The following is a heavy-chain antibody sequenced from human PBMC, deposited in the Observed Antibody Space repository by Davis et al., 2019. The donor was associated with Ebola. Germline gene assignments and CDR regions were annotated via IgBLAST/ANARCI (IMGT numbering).Heavy chain of an antibody. D-gene: IGHD4/OR15-4a*01. Sequence: SETLSLTCTVSGGSVSSGSYYWSWIRQPPGKGLEWIGYIYYSGSTNYNPSLKSRVTISVDTSKNQFSLKLSSVTAADTAVYYCARTPQFTNYGAYFDYWGQGSLVTVSS. CDR2: IYYSGST. CDR3: ARTPQFTNYGAYFDY. J-gene: IGHJ4*02. V-gene: IGHV4-61*01. CDR1: GGSVSSGSYY.